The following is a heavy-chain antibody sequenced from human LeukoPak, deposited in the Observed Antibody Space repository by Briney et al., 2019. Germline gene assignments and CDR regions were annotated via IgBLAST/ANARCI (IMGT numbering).Heavy chain of an antibody. J-gene: IGHJ4*02. V-gene: IGHV1-2*02. CDR3: ARGVGSETYRRFDF. Sequence: GTSAKVSCRTSGYTFTSYNIHWVRQAPGQGPEWMGWVTPHSGATSYAQQLQGRVTMTRDTSINTAYMELSSLISDDTAVYYCARGVGSETYRRFDFWGQGTLVTVSS. CDR2: VTPHSGAT. CDR1: GYTFTSYN. D-gene: IGHD1-26*01.